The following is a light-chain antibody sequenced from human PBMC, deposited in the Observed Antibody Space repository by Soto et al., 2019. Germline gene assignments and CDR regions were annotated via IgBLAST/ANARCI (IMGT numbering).Light chain of an antibody. Sequence: DIKMTQSPYTLSASVGDTVTVTFGASPSIGRWRAWYQQKPGKATKLLIFDASTLENGVPARVSRSRAGPECSLTLSTLQPDHFATYYCQQHKAYEWTFGQRTKVDI. J-gene: IGKJ1*01. CDR1: PSIGRW. CDR2: DAS. V-gene: IGKV1-5*01. CDR3: QQHKAYEWT.